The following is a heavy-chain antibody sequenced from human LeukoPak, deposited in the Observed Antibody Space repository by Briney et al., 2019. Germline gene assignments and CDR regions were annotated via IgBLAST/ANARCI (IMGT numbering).Heavy chain of an antibody. D-gene: IGHD4-17*01. CDR1: GFTFSSYS. CDR3: ARKDRPRLRPPLASAQIDY. CDR2: ISSSSSTI. Sequence: GGSLRLSCAASGFTFSSYSMNWVRQAPGKGLEWVSYISSSSSTIYYADSVKGRFTISRDNAKNSLYLQMNSLRAEDTAVYYCARKDRPRLRPPLASAQIDYWGQGTLVTVSS. J-gene: IGHJ4*02. V-gene: IGHV3-48*04.